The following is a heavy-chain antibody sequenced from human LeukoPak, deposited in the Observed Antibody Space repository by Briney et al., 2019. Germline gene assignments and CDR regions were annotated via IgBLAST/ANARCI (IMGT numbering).Heavy chain of an antibody. Sequence: SETLSLTCTVSGGSINSGSNYWTWIRQPAGKELEWIGHIYVSGRTNYNPSLKSRVTISVDTSKNQFSLNLMSVTAADTAIYYCARVSGYDWESFYDYWGQGSLVTVSS. CDR3: ARVSGYDWESFYDY. CDR2: IYVSGRT. CDR1: GGSINSGSNY. V-gene: IGHV4-61*09. J-gene: IGHJ4*02. D-gene: IGHD5-12*01.